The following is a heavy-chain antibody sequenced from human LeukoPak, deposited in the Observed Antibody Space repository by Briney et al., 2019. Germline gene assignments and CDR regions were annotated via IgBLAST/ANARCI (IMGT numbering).Heavy chain of an antibody. CDR2: IYYSGST. Sequence: SEALSLTCTVSGGSISSYYWGWIRQPPGKGLEWIGSIYYSGSTYYNPSLKSRVTISVDTSKNQFSLKLSSVTAADTAVYYCARQQAPYYYDSDAFDIWGQGTMVTVSS. CDR3: ARQQAPYYYDSDAFDI. J-gene: IGHJ3*02. D-gene: IGHD3-22*01. V-gene: IGHV4-39*01. CDR1: GGSISSYY.